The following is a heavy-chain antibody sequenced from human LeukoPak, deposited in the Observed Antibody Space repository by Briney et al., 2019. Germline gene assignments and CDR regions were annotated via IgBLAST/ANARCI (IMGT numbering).Heavy chain of an antibody. CDR2: ISYSGST. J-gene: IGHJ3*02. Sequence: SETLSLTCTVSSGSISSYYWSWIRQPPGKGLEWIGYISYSGSTNYNPSLKSRVTISVDTSKNQFSLKLSSVTAADTAVYYCAGRLWRRDGYNLSAFDIWGQGTMVTVSS. V-gene: IGHV4-59*01. CDR1: SGSISSYY. CDR3: AGRLWRRDGYNLSAFDI. D-gene: IGHD5-24*01.